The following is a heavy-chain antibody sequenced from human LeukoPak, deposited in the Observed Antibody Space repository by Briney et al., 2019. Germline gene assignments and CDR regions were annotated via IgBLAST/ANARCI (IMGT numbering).Heavy chain of an antibody. CDR3: ATRVWFGELLSYDAFDI. D-gene: IGHD3-10*01. CDR1: GGTFSSYA. J-gene: IGHJ3*02. Sequence: SVKVSCKASGGTFSSYAISWVRQAPGQGLEWMGGIVPIFGTANYAQKFQGRVTITADKSTSTAYMELSSLRSDDTAVYYCATRVWFGELLSYDAFDIWGQGTMVTVSS. CDR2: IVPIFGTA. V-gene: IGHV1-69*06.